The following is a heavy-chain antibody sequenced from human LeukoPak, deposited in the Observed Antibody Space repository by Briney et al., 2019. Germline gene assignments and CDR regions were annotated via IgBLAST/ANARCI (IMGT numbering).Heavy chain of an antibody. CDR2: INTNTGNP. D-gene: IGHD5-12*01. Sequence: ASVKVSCKASGYTFTSYAMNWVRQAPGQGLEWMGWINTNTGNPTYAQGSTGRFVFSLDTSVSTAYLQISSLKAEDTAVYYCARDQTATHKQKDIVATHSSDYWGQGTLVTVSS. CDR1: GYTFTSYA. J-gene: IGHJ4*02. CDR3: ARDQTATHKQKDIVATHSSDY. V-gene: IGHV7-4-1*02.